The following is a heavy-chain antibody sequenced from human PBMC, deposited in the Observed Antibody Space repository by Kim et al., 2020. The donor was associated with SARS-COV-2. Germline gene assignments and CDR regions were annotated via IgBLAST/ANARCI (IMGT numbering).Heavy chain of an antibody. D-gene: IGHD3-22*01. CDR1: GFTFSSYG. V-gene: IGHV3-33*05. J-gene: IGHJ4*02. CDR2: ISYDGSNK. CDR3: ARGYSSGYYYPSGY. Sequence: GGSLRLSCAASGFTFSSYGMHWVRQAPGKGLEWVAVISYDGSNKYYADSVKGRFTISRDNSKNTLYLQMNSLRAEDTAVYYCARGYSSGYYYPSGYWGQGTLVTVSS.